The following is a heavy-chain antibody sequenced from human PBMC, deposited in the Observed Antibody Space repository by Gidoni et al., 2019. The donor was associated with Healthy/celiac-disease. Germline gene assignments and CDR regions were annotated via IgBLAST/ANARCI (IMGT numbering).Heavy chain of an antibody. V-gene: IGHV3-21*01. CDR3: ARIVGPSRGY. D-gene: IGHD1-26*01. J-gene: IGHJ4*02. CDR2: ISSSSSYI. CDR1: GFTFSSYS. Sequence: EVQLVESGGGMVKPGGSLRLTCAASGFTFSSYSMNWVRQAPGKGLEWVSSISSSSSYIYYADSVKGRFTISRDNAKNSLYLQMNSLRAEDTAVYYCARIVGPSRGYWGQGTLVTVSS.